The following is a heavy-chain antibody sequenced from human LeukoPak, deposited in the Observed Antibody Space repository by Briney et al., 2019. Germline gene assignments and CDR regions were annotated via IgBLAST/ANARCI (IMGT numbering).Heavy chain of an antibody. CDR3: ARADCGGDCYPSTYFDY. J-gene: IGHJ4*02. Sequence: ASVKVPCKASGYTFTSYYMHWVRQAPGQGLEWMGIINPSGGSTSYAQKFQGRVTMTRDTSTSTVYMELSSLRSEDTAVYYCARADCGGDCYPSTYFDYWGQGTLVTVSS. V-gene: IGHV1-46*01. CDR2: INPSGGST. CDR1: GYTFTSYY. D-gene: IGHD2-21*01.